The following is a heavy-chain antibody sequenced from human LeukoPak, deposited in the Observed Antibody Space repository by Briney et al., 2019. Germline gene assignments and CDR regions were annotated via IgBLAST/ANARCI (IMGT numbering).Heavy chain of an antibody. Sequence: GGSLRLSCAASGFTFDDYAMHWVRQAPGKGLEWVSGISWNSGSIGYADSVKGRFTISRDNAKNSLYLQMNSLRAEDTAVYYCARDGSGSYKVPGWGQGTLVTVSS. CDR1: GFTFDDYA. V-gene: IGHV3-9*01. D-gene: IGHD3-10*01. J-gene: IGHJ4*02. CDR3: ARDGSGSYKVPG. CDR2: ISWNSGSI.